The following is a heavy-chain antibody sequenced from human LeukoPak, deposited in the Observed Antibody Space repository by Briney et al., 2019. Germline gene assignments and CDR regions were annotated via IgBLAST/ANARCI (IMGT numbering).Heavy chain of an antibody. Sequence: GGSLRLSCAASGFTFSDYYMSWIRQAPGKGLEWVSAISGSGGSTYYADSVKGRFTISRDNSKNMLYLQMNSLRAEDTAVYYCANCSGWFFDYWGQGTLVTVSS. D-gene: IGHD6-19*01. CDR1: GFTFSDYY. CDR2: ISGSGGST. J-gene: IGHJ4*02. V-gene: IGHV3-23*01. CDR3: ANCSGWFFDY.